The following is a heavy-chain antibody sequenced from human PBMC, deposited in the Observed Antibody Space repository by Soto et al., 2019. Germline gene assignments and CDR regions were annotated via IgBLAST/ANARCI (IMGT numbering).Heavy chain of an antibody. CDR2: ISYDGSNK. CDR3: ARDSTSSSSDNWFDP. CDR1: GFTFSSYA. V-gene: IGHV3-30-3*01. D-gene: IGHD6-6*01. Sequence: QVQLVESGGGVVQPGRSLRLSCAASGFTFSSYAMHWVRQAPGKGLEWVAVISYDGSNKYYADSVKGRFTISRDNSKNTLYLQMNSLRAEYTAVYYCARDSTSSSSDNWFDPWGQGTLVTVSS. J-gene: IGHJ5*02.